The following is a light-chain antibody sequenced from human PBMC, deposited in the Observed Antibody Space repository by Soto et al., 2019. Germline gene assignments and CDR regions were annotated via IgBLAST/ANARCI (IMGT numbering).Light chain of an antibody. Sequence: SYELTQPPSVSVSPGQTDSITCSGDKLGDKYACWYQQKPGQSPVLVIYQDSKRPSGIPERFSGSNSGNTATLTISGTQARDEADYYCQAWDNSTPYVFGTGTKLTVL. CDR1: KLGDKY. CDR2: QDS. CDR3: QAWDNSTPYV. J-gene: IGLJ1*01. V-gene: IGLV3-1*01.